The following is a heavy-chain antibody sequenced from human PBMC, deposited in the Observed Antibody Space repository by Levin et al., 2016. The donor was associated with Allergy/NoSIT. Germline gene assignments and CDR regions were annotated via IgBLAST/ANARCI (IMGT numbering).Heavy chain of an antibody. Sequence: ASVKVSCKASGYTFTGYYMHWVRQAPGQGLEWMGWINPNSGGTNYAQKFQGRVTMTRDTSISTAYMELSRLRSDDTAVYYCARSVRSWIQLWAVHWFDPWGQGTLVTVSS. CDR2: INPNSGGT. CDR1: GYTFTGYY. CDR3: ARSVRSWIQLWAVHWFDP. D-gene: IGHD5-18*01. V-gene: IGHV1-2*02. J-gene: IGHJ5*02.